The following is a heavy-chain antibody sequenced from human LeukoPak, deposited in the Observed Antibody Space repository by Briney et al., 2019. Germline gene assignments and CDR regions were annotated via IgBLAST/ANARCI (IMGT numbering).Heavy chain of an antibody. CDR1: GFTFSSYS. Sequence: GESLRLSCAASGFTFSSYSMNWVRQAPGKGLEWVSSISSSSSYIYYADSVKGRFTISRDNAKNSLYLQMNSLRAEDTAVYYCARDMPQQIDAFDIWGQGTMVTVSS. CDR2: ISSSSSYI. CDR3: ARDMPQQIDAFDI. J-gene: IGHJ3*02. V-gene: IGHV3-21*01. D-gene: IGHD6-13*01.